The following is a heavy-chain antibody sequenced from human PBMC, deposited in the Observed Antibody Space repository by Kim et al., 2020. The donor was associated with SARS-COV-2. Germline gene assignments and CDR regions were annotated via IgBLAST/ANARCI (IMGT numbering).Heavy chain of an antibody. Sequence: GGSLRLSCAASGFTFISYWMHWVRQAPGKGLVWVSRINSDGSSTSYADSVKGRFTISRDNAKNTLYLQMNSLRAEDTAVYYCARDQELDTAMVTRIYYYYYGMDVWGQGTPVTVSS. J-gene: IGHJ6*02. V-gene: IGHV3-74*01. CDR3: ARDQELDTAMVTRIYYYYYGMDV. CDR1: GFTFISYW. CDR2: INSDGSST. D-gene: IGHD5-18*01.